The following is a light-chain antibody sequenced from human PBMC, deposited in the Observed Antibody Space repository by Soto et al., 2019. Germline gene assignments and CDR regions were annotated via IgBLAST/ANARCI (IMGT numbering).Light chain of an antibody. CDR3: SSYTSSITYV. V-gene: IGLV2-14*01. Sequence: QSVLTQPASVSGSPGQSITISCTGTSSDIGDYNYVSWYQQRPEKAPELMIYGVNNRPPGVSNRFSGSKSGNTASLTISGLQAEDEADYYCSSYTSSITYVFGTGTKVT. CDR2: GVN. CDR1: SSDIGDYNY. J-gene: IGLJ1*01.